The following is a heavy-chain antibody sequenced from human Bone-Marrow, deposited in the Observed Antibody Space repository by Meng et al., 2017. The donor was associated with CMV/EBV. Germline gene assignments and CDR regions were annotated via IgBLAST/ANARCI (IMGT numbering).Heavy chain of an antibody. V-gene: IGHV3-21*01. D-gene: IGHD2-2*01. CDR1: GFTFSSYS. Sequence: GESLKISCAASGFTFSSYSMNWVRQAPGKGLEWVSSISSSSSYIYYADSVNGRFTISRDNAKTSLYLQMNSLRAEDTAVYYCARDGLKGYCSSTSFYCYWDQGSLITVSS. CDR2: ISSSSSYI. CDR3: ARDGLKGYCSSTSFYCY. J-gene: IGHJ4*02.